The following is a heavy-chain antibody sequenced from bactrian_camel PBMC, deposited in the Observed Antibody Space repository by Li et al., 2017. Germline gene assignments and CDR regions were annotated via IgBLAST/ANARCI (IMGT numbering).Heavy chain of an antibody. CDR2: IASNGWNT. CDR3: LTIEGGIPITTFPTCDH. Sequence: DVQLVESGGGSVQAGGSVRLSCVTRKYTYSSYAMAWFRQAPGKEREEVAGIASNGWNTYYHASVKGRFAISLDNARSTLSLQMNNLKPEDTAVYYCLTIEGGIPITTFPTCDHWGQGTQVTVS. D-gene: IGHD2*01. J-gene: IGHJ4*01. CDR1: KYTYSSYA. V-gene: IGHV3S59*01.